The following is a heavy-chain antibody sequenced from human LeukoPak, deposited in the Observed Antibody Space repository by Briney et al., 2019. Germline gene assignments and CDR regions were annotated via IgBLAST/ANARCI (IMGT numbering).Heavy chain of an antibody. CDR3: AKINYDSSGYYSLFDY. CDR2: ISGSGGST. J-gene: IGHJ4*02. D-gene: IGHD3-22*01. CDR1: GFTFSSYS. Sequence: PGGSLRLSCAASGFTFSSYSMNWVRQAPGKGLEWVSAISGSGGSTYYADSVKGRFTISRDNSKNTLYLQMDSLRAEDTAVYYCAKINYDSSGYYSLFDYWGQGTLVTVSS. V-gene: IGHV3-23*01.